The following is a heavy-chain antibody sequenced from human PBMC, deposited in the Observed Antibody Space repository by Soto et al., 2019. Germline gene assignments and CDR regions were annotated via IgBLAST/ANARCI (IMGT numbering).Heavy chain of an antibody. V-gene: IGHV4-59*08. D-gene: IGHD3-16*01. CDR3: ARHNGPLYVGYYYDMDV. CDR2: IYYSGCT. CDR1: GGSISSYY. Sequence: SETLSLTCTVSGGSISSYYWSWIRQPPGKGLEWIGNIYYSGCTYYNPSLKSRVTISVDTSKNQFSLKLSSVTAADTAVYYCARHNGPLYVGYYYDMDVWGQGTTVTVSS. J-gene: IGHJ6*02.